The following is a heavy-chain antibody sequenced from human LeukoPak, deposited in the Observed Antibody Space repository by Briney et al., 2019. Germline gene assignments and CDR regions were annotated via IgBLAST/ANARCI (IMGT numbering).Heavy chain of an antibody. Sequence: SSETLSLTCTVSGGSTSSGDYYWSWIRQPPGKGLEWIGYIYYSGSTYYNPSLKSRVTISVDTSKNQFSLKLSSVTAADTAVYYCARAGNYDFWSGYYQTFDYWGQGTLVTVSS. CDR3: ARAGNYDFWSGYYQTFDY. CDR1: GGSTSSGDYY. V-gene: IGHV4-30-4*01. J-gene: IGHJ4*02. D-gene: IGHD3-3*01. CDR2: IYYSGST.